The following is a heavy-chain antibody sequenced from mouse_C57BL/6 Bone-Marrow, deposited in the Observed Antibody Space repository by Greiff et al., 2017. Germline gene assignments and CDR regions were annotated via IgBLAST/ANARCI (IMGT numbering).Heavy chain of an antibody. CDR3: ARGSGPFDY. Sequence: QVQLQQSGAELVKPGASVKLSCKASGYTFTSYWMQWVKQRPGQGLEWIGEIGPSDSYTNYNQKFKGKTTLTVDTSSSTAYMQLSSLTAEDSAVYYCARGSGPFDYWGQGTTLTVSS. CDR1: GYTFTSYW. CDR2: IGPSDSYT. D-gene: IGHD3-2*02. V-gene: IGHV1-50*01. J-gene: IGHJ2*01.